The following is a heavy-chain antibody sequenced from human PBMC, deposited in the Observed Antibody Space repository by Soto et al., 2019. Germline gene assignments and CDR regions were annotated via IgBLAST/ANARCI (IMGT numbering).Heavy chain of an antibody. J-gene: IGHJ6*03. CDR3: ARGQGGSGSYYKTYYYYMDV. D-gene: IGHD3-10*01. CDR1: GGSFSGYY. CDR2: INHSGST. V-gene: IGHV4-34*01. Sequence: SETLSLTCAVYGGSFSGYYWSWIRQPPGKGLEWIGEINHSGSTNYNPSLKSRVTISVDTSKNQFSLKLSSVTAADTAVYYCARGQGGSGSYYKTYYYYMDVWGKGTTVT.